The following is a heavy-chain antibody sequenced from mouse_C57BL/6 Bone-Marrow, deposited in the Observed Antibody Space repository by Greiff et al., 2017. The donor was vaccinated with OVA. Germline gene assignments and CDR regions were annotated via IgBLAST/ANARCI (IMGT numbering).Heavy chain of an antibody. CDR1: GYTFTSYW. Sequence: QVQLQQPGAELVMPGASVKLSCKASGYTFTSYWMHWVKQRPGQGLEWIGEIDPSDSYTNYNQKFKGKSTLTVDKSSSTAYMQLSSLTSEDSAVYYCARWVDYDGAFAYWGQGTLVTVSA. CDR2: IDPSDSYT. J-gene: IGHJ3*01. D-gene: IGHD2-4*01. CDR3: ARWVDYDGAFAY. V-gene: IGHV1-69*01.